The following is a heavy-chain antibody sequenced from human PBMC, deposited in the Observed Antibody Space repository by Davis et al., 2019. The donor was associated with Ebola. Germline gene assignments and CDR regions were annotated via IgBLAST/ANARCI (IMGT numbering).Heavy chain of an antibody. Sequence: GESLKISCAASGFTFSSYWMSWVRQAPGKGLEWVANIKQDGSEKYYVDSVKGRFTISRDNAKNSLYLQMNSLRPDDTAVYYCATFVDTSSDYWGQGTLVTVSS. J-gene: IGHJ4*02. V-gene: IGHV3-7*03. CDR3: ATFVDTSSDY. CDR2: IKQDGSEK. D-gene: IGHD5-18*01. CDR1: GFTFSSYW.